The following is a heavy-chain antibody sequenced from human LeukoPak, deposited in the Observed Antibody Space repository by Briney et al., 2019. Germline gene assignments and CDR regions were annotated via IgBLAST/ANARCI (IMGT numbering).Heavy chain of an antibody. CDR2: IYHSGST. CDR3: ARGLYYYDSSGYDAFDI. CDR1: GGSISSGGHS. Sequence: SETLSLTCTVSGGSISSGGHSWSWIRQPPGKGLEWIGYIYHSGSTYYNPSLKSRVTISVDRSKNQFSLKLSSVTAADTAVYYCARGLYYYDSSGYDAFDIWGQGTMVTVSS. V-gene: IGHV4-30-2*01. D-gene: IGHD3-22*01. J-gene: IGHJ3*02.